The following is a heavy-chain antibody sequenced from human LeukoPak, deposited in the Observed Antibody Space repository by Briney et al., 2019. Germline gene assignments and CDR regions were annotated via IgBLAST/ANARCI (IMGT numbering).Heavy chain of an antibody. J-gene: IGHJ4*02. CDR2: ISSSGSTI. V-gene: IGHV3-48*03. D-gene: IGHD3-22*01. CDR3: ARVRLLRLDY. Sequence: GGSLRLSCAASGFTFSSYEMNWVRQAPGKGLEWVSYISSSGSTIYYADSVKGRFTISRDNAKNSLYLQMNGLRAEDTAVYYCARVRLLRLDYWGQGTLVTVSS. CDR1: GFTFSSYE.